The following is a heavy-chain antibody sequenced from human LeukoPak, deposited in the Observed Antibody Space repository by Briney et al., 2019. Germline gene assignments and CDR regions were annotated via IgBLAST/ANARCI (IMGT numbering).Heavy chain of an antibody. V-gene: IGHV3-21*01. CDR3: ARDDSGSYSYYFHY. CDR2: ISSSGSYI. D-gene: IGHD1-26*01. Sequence: PGGCLRLSCAASGFTFTDYTMNWVRQAPGKGLEWVSSISSSGSYIYYADSVKGRFTTSRDNAKDSLYLQMNSLRAADTAVYYCARDDSGSYSYYFHYWGQGILVPASS. CDR1: GFTFTDYT. J-gene: IGHJ4*02.